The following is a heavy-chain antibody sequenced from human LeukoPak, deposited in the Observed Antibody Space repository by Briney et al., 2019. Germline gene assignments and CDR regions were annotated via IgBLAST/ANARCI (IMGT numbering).Heavy chain of an antibody. CDR3: AREDDSSGYYYGIFDY. V-gene: IGHV3-48*03. CDR2: ISSSATTV. CDR1: GFTFSSYE. Sequence: GRSLRLSCAASGFTFSSYEMNWVRQAPGKGLEWISYISSSATTVHYANSVKGRFTISRDNAKNSLYLQMNSLRAEDTAVYYCAREDDSSGYYYGIFDYWGQGTLVTVSS. J-gene: IGHJ4*02. D-gene: IGHD3-22*01.